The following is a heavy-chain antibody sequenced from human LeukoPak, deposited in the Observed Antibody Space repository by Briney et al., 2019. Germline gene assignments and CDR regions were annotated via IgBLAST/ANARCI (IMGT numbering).Heavy chain of an antibody. CDR1: GGSISSGSYY. CDR2: IYSSGST. D-gene: IGHD3-22*01. Sequence: PSETLSLTCTVSGGSISSGSYYWSWIRQPAGEGLEWIGRIYSSGSTNYNPSLKSRVTISVDTSKNQFSLKLSSVTAADTALYYCARDGYYYEDSHYSAHDPFDIWGQGTMVTVSS. CDR3: ARDGYYYEDSHYSAHDPFDI. V-gene: IGHV4-61*02. J-gene: IGHJ3*02.